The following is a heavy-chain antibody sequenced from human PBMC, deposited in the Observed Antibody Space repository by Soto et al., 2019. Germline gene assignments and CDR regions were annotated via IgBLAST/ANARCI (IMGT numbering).Heavy chain of an antibody. CDR1: GFTFSNYA. CDR2: ISYDGSNK. CDR3: GRCTSTSCHLGSDY. D-gene: IGHD2-2*01. V-gene: IGHV3-30-3*01. Sequence: QVQLAESGGGVVQPGRSLRLSCAASGFTFSNYAMNWVRQAPGKGLEWVALISYDGSNKYYADSVKGRFTISRDSSKNTLYLQMNSLRAADTAVYYCGRCTSTSCHLGSDYWGQGTLVTVSS. J-gene: IGHJ4*02.